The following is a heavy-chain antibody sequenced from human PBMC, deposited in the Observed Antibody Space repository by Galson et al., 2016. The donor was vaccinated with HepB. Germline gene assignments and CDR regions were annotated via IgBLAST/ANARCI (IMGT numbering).Heavy chain of an antibody. CDR3: AKEYSSGWSRADGFDI. Sequence: SLRLSCAASGFTFDDYAMHWVRQAPGKGLEWVSGISWESGIIGYADSVKGRFTISRDNAKNSLYLQMNSLRPEDTALYYCAKEYSSGWSRADGFDIWGQGTMVSVSS. D-gene: IGHD6-13*01. J-gene: IGHJ3*02. CDR1: GFTFDDYA. V-gene: IGHV3-9*01. CDR2: ISWESGII.